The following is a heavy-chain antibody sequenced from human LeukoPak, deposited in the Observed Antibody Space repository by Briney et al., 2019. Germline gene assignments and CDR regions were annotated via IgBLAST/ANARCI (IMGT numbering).Heavy chain of an antibody. CDR1: GFTFGDYA. D-gene: IGHD6-13*01. CDR3: AKPKYSSSWYDAFDI. CDR2: ISGSGGST. J-gene: IGHJ3*02. V-gene: IGHV3-23*01. Sequence: GGSLRLSCTASGFTFGDYAMSWVRQAPGKGLEWVSAISGSGGSTYYADSVKGRFTISRDDSKNTLYLQMNSLRAEDTAVYYCAKPKYSSSWYDAFDIWGQGTMVTVSS.